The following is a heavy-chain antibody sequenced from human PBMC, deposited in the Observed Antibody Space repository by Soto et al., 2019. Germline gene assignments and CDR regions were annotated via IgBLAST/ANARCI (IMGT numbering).Heavy chain of an antibody. Sequence: GESLKISCAASGFTFSSYAMSWVRQAPGKGLEWVSAISGSGGSTYYADSVKGRFTISRDNSKNTLYLQMNSLRAEDTAVYYCEGAVPAASFDYWGQGTLVTVSS. CDR3: EGAVPAASFDY. CDR2: ISGSGGST. CDR1: GFTFSSYA. V-gene: IGHV3-23*01. J-gene: IGHJ4*02. D-gene: IGHD2-2*01.